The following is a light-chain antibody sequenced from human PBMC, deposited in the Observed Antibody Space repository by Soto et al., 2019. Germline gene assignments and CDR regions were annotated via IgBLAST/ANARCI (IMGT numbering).Light chain of an antibody. CDR3: SSYTSSSTPVV. J-gene: IGLJ2*01. CDR1: SSDVGGYNY. V-gene: IGLV2-14*01. Sequence: QSALTQPASVSGSPGQSITISCTGTSSDVGGYNYVSWYQQHPGKAPKLMIYEVSNRPSGVSNRFSGSKSGNTASLTISGLRAEDEADYYYSSYTSSSTPVVFGGGTKLTVL. CDR2: EVS.